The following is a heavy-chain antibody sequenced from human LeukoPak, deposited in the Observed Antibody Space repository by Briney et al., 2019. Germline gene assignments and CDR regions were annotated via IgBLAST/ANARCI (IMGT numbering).Heavy chain of an antibody. CDR3: ARARITIFGVVGSGKHYYYYMDV. V-gene: IGHV1-69*05. CDR2: IIPIFGTA. D-gene: IGHD3-3*01. Sequence: GASVKVSCKASGGTFSSYAISWVRQAPGQGLEWMGGIIPIFGTANYAQKFQGRVTITTDESTSTAYMELSSLRSEDTAVYYCARARITIFGVVGSGKHYYYYMDVWGKGTTVTVSS. CDR1: GGTFSSYA. J-gene: IGHJ6*03.